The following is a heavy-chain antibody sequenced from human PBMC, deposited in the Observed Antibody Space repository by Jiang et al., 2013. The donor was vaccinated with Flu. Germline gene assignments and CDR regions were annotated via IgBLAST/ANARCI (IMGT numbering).Heavy chain of an antibody. V-gene: IGHV5-51*01. D-gene: IGHD4-17*01. J-gene: IGHJ4*02. Sequence: QVTISADKSISTAYLQWSSLKASDTAVYYCARRTTVTTPFDYWGQGTLVTVSS. CDR3: ARRTTVTTPFDY.